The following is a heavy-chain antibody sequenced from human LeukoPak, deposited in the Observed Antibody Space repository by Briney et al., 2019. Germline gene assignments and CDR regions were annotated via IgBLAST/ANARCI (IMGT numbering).Heavy chain of an antibody. CDR3: ARHPPRDGSAFDY. Sequence: PSQTLSLTCTVSGGSISSGGYYWSWIRQHPGKGLEWIGYIYYSGSTYYNPSLKSRVTISVDTSKNQFSLKLGSVTAADTAVYYCARHPPRDGSAFDYWGQGTLVTVSS. CDR2: IYYSGST. V-gene: IGHV4-31*03. CDR1: GGSISSGGYY. J-gene: IGHJ4*02.